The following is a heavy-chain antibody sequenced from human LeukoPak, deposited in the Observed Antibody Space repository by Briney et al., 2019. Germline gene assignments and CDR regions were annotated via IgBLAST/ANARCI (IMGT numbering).Heavy chain of an antibody. Sequence: PSETLSLTCTVSGGSVNTGAYYWSWIRQPPGKRLEWMGYVFNSGSANYKPSLRSRITISMDTSRNQFSLMLSSVTAGDTAVYYCARDLRGGFDRPPGLWGQGTMVLVSS. CDR1: GGSVNTGAYY. CDR2: VFNSGSA. J-gene: IGHJ3*01. D-gene: IGHD1-14*01. CDR3: ARDLRGGFDRPPGL. V-gene: IGHV4-61*08.